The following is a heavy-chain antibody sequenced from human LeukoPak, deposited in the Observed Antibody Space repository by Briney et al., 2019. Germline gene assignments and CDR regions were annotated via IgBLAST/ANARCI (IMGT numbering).Heavy chain of an antibody. CDR1: GFNFSSYW. CDR2: INYDGTTT. V-gene: IGHV3-74*01. CDR3: GRGRPRVYSGYVIDY. J-gene: IGHJ4*02. D-gene: IGHD5-12*01. Sequence: PGGSLRLSCAASGFNFSSYWMHWVRQSQGKWLVWISRINYDGTTTSYADSVKGRFTISRDNAKNTLYLQMNSLRAEDTAAFYCGRGRPRVYSGYVIDYWGQGTPITVSS.